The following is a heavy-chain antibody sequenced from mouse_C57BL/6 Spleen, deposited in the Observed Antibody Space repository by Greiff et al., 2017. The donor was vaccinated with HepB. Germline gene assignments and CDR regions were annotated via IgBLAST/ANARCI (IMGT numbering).Heavy chain of an antibody. D-gene: IGHD1-1*01. Sequence: EVKLVESGGGLVQPGGSLILSCAASGFTFSDYYMYWVRQTPEKRLEWVAYISNGGGSTYYPDTVKGRFTISRDNAKNTLYLQMSRLKSEDTAMYYCARHTVVGGYFDYWGQGTTLTVSS. CDR1: GFTFSDYY. J-gene: IGHJ2*01. V-gene: IGHV5-12*01. CDR3: ARHTVVGGYFDY. CDR2: ISNGGGST.